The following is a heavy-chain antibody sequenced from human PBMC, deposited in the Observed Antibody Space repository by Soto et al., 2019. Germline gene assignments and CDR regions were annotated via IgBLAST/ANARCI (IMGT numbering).Heavy chain of an antibody. V-gene: IGHV1-8*02. D-gene: IGHD6-19*01. J-gene: IGHJ3*02. CDR2: MNPNSGNT. CDR1: GYTFTSYD. CDR3: ARGLGIAVAGMENAFDI. Sequence: ASVKVSCKASGYTFTSYDINWVRQATGQGLEWMGWMNPNSGNTGYAQKFQGRVTMTRNTSISTAYMELSSLRSEDMAVYYCARGLGIAVAGMENAFDIWGQGTMVTVSS.